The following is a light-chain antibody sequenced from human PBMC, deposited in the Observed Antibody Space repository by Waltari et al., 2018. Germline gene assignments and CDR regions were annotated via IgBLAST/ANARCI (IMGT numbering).Light chain of an antibody. J-gene: IGLJ2*01. CDR1: SSDIGSSKS. CDR2: EVN. V-gene: IGLV2-8*01. CDR3: SSYAGSSNLI. Sequence: QSALTQPPSASGSPGPSVTISCTGTSSDIGSSKSVSWYQQHPPKAPKLMIYEVNKRPSGVPDRFSGSKSGNTASLTVSGLQADDEADYYCSSYAGSSNLIFGGGTKLTVL.